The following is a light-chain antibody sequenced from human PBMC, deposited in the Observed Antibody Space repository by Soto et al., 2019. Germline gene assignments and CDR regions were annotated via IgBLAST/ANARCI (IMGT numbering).Light chain of an antibody. V-gene: IGKV3-15*01. CDR2: DAS. CDR3: QQYNNWPPWT. Sequence: EIVITQSPASLSVSPGERATLSCRASQSVSSSYLAWYQQKPGQAPRLLIYDASTRATGIPARFSGSGSGTEFTLTISSLQSEDFALYYCQQYNNWPPWTFGQRTKADI. CDR1: QSVSSSY. J-gene: IGKJ1*01.